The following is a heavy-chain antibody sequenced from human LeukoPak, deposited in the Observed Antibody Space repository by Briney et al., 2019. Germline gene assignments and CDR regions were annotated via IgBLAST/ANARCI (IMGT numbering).Heavy chain of an antibody. V-gene: IGHV3-30*04. CDR2: ISYDGSNK. D-gene: IGHD6-13*01. CDR1: GVTFSIYS. CDR3: APLSGIASAGVDS. Sequence: SGGSPRLSCAASGVTFSIYSMHWVRQAPGKGLEWVTTISYDGSNKYYADSVKGRFTISRDNSKDTLYLQMTSLRVEDTAMYYCAPLSGIASAGVDSWGQGTLVTVSS. J-gene: IGHJ4*02.